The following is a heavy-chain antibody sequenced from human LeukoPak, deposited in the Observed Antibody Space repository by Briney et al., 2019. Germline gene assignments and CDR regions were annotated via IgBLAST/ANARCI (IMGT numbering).Heavy chain of an antibody. Sequence: PSETLSLTCTVSGVSISISNWWSWVRQPPGKGLEWIGEIHHSGSINYNPSLKSRVTISIDKSKDQFSLKLSSVTAADTAVYYCASEDNYRLDYWGQGTLVTVSS. D-gene: IGHD5-24*01. J-gene: IGHJ4*02. CDR2: IHHSGSI. CDR3: ASEDNYRLDY. CDR1: GVSISISNW. V-gene: IGHV4-4*02.